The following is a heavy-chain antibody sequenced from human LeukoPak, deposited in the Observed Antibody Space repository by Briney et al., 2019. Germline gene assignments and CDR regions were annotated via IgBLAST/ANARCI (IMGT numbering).Heavy chain of an antibody. CDR3: STAKFDS. Sequence: LPGGSLRLACAASGFTLSGYSMNWVRQAPGKGLEWVSHISISGTIYYSDSVQGRFTISRDNAKNSVFLQMNSLRAEDTAVNYCSTAKFDSWGQGTLVTVSS. J-gene: IGHJ4*02. CDR1: GFTLSGYS. CDR2: ISISGTI. V-gene: IGHV3-48*01.